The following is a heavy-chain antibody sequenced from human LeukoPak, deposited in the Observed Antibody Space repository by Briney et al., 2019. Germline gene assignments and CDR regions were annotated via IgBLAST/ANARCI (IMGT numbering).Heavy chain of an antibody. CDR3: ATRIGGGTSYYFDY. CDR1: GGSISTYY. D-gene: IGHD6-6*01. CDR2: IHTTGST. Sequence: SETLSLTCTVSGGSISTYYWNWIRQPPGKGLEWIGRIHTTGSTNYNPSLNSRVTMSLDTSKNQFSLKLTSVTAADTAVYFCATRIGGGTSYYFDYWGQGSLVTVSS. J-gene: IGHJ4*02. V-gene: IGHV4-4*07.